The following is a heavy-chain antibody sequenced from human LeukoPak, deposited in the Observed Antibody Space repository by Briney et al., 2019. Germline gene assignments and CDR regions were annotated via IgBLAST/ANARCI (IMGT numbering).Heavy chain of an antibody. J-gene: IGHJ5*02. V-gene: IGHV4-34*01. CDR2: INHSGST. D-gene: IGHD4-11*01. CDR3: ARGDRTTVTTVDP. CDR1: GGSFSGYY. Sequence: SETLSLTCAVYGGSFSGYYWSWIRQPPGKGLEWIGEINHSGSTNYNPSLKSRVTISVDTSKNQFSLKLSSVTAADTAAYYCARGDRTTVTTVDPWGQGTLVTVSS.